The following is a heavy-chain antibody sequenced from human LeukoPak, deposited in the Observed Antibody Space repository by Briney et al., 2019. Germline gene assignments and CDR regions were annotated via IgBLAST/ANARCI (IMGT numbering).Heavy chain of an antibody. J-gene: IGHJ4*02. D-gene: IGHD2-2*01. CDR3: AGGRCSSTSCDAGAY. CDR1: GGSISSYY. V-gene: IGHV4-4*07. Sequence: PSEALSLTCTVSGGSISSYYWNWIRQPAGKGLERIGHIYTSGNTYYNPSLKSRVTISVAKSKSQFSLKLRSVPAADTAVYYCAGGRCSSTSCDAGAYWGQGTLVTVSS. CDR2: IYTSGNT.